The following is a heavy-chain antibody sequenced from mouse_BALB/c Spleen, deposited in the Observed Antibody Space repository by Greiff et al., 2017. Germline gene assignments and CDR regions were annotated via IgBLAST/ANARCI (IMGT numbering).Heavy chain of an antibody. J-gene: IGHJ3*01. Sequence: EVMLVESGGGLVKPGGSLKLSCAASGFTFSSYAMSWVRQSPEKRLEWVAEISSGGSYTYYPDTVTGRFNISRDNAKNTLYLEMSSLRSEDTAMYYCAREGIAYWGQGTLVTVSA. V-gene: IGHV5-9-4*01. CDR3: AREGIAY. CDR2: ISSGGSYT. CDR1: GFTFSSYA.